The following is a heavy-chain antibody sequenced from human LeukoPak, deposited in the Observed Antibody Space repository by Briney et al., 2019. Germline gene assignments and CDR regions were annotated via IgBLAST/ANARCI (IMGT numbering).Heavy chain of an antibody. Sequence: SETLSLTCTVSGGSISSTSYYWGWIRQPPGKGLGWIGSIYNSGSTYNNPSLKSRVIISVDTSKNQFSPSLSSVTAADTAVYYCARQGLNMVVTRWNYWGQGTLVTVSS. CDR2: IYNSGST. V-gene: IGHV4-39*07. CDR1: GGSISSTSYY. CDR3: ARQGLNMVVTRWNY. D-gene: IGHD4/OR15-4a*01. J-gene: IGHJ4*02.